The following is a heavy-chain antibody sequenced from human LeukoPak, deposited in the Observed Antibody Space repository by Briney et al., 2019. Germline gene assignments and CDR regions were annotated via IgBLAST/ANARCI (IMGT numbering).Heavy chain of an antibody. CDR2: IFYSGST. CDR1: SGSISTSNYY. D-gene: IGHD3-10*01. CDR3: ARQTRFGELLSPHNWFDP. V-gene: IGHV4-39*01. Sequence: SETLSLTCTVSSGSISTSNYYWGWVRQPPGKALEWIGNIFYSGSTYYSPSLKSRVTISVDTSKNQFSLKLSSVTAADTAVYYCARQTRFGELLSPHNWFDPWGQGTLVTVSS. J-gene: IGHJ5*02.